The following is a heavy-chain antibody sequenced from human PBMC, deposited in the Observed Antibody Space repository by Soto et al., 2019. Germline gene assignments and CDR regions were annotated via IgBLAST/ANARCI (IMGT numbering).Heavy chain of an antibody. V-gene: IGHV5-51*01. CDR3: ARHRRAIVATTDPLDI. Sequence: PVESLKISCHVFGYDFDMYWIAWVRQTPWRGLEWIGFIYPGDSETKYSPSFEGRVTMSVDKSTRTAYVQWSGLKASDTATYYCARHRRAIVATTDPLDIWGQGTKVTVSS. CDR1: GYDFDMYW. D-gene: IGHD2-21*01. CDR2: IYPGDSET. J-gene: IGHJ3*02.